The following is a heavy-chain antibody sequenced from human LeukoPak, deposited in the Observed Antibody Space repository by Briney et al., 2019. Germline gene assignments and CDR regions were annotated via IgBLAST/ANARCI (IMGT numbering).Heavy chain of an antibody. CDR1: GFTFSSYW. CDR2: IKQDGSEK. CDR3: AKDTKVGVKGGLDY. V-gene: IGHV3-7*03. Sequence: GGSLRLSCAASGFTFSSYWMSWVRQAPGKGLEWVANIKQDGSEKYYVDSVKGRFTISRDNAKNSLYLQMNSLRAEDTALYYCAKDTKVGVKGGLDYWGQGTLVTVSS. D-gene: IGHD3-10*01. J-gene: IGHJ4*02.